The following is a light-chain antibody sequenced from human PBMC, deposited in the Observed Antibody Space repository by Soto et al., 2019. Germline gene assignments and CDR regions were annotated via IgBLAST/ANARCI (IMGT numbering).Light chain of an antibody. CDR3: SSYTSSSTLV. V-gene: IGLV2-14*01. CDR1: SSDVGGYNY. Sequence: QSALTQPASVSGSPGHSITISCTGTSSDVGGYNYVSWYQQHPGKAPKLMIYDVSNRPSGVSNRFSGSKSGNTASLTISWLQAEDEADYYCSSYTSSSTLVFGTGTKVTVL. J-gene: IGLJ1*01. CDR2: DVS.